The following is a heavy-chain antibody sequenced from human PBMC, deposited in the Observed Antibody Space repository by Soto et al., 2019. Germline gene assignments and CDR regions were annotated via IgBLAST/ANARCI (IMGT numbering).Heavy chain of an antibody. Sequence: QVQLEQSGAEVKKPGSSVKVSCKASGGTFSTHAIIWLRQAPGQGLAWVGGIMPAFGTTYFAQEFQGRVTLSAVHLATTTYIEVSSVSSEDTAVYYCARGYCSGGNCYSGMDVWGQGTTVPVSS. V-gene: IGHV1-69*01. CDR2: IMPAFGTT. J-gene: IGHJ6*02. CDR1: GGTFSTHA. D-gene: IGHD2-15*01. CDR3: ARGYCSGGNCYSGMDV.